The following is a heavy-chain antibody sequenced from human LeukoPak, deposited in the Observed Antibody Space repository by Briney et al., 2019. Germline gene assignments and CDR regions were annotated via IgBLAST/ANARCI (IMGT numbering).Heavy chain of an antibody. Sequence: SETLSLTCAVSGGAISSSNWGSWVRQPPGKGLGWIGEIYHSGSTNYNPSLKSRVTISLDKSKNQFSLKLSSVTAADTAVYYCARQNYCYGMDVWGQGTTVTVSS. CDR1: GGAISSSNW. CDR2: IYHSGST. V-gene: IGHV4-4*02. CDR3: ARQNYCYGMDV. J-gene: IGHJ6*02.